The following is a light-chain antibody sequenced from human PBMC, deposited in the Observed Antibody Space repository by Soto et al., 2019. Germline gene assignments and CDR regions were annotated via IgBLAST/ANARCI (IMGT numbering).Light chain of an antibody. CDR2: GAS. CDR1: QSVVSNS. CDR3: QQRRELFT. V-gene: IGKV3D-20*02. J-gene: IGKJ4*01. Sequence: EIVLTQSPDTLSLSPGAGATLSCRASQSVVSNSLAWYQQKPGQAPRLLIYGASTRATGIPARFSGSGSGTDFTLTISSLEPEDFAVYYCQQRRELFTFGGGTKVDIK.